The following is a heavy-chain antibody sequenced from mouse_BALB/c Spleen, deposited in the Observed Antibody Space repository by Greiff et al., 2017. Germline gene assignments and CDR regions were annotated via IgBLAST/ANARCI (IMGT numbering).Heavy chain of an antibody. J-gene: IGHJ4*01. V-gene: IGHV1-77*01. CDR2: IYPGSGST. D-gene: IGHD2-1*01. CDR1: GYTFTDYV. Sequence: VKLLESGPELVKPGASVKMSCKASGYTFTDYVISWVKQRTGQGLEWIGEIYPGSGSTYYNEKFKGKATLTADKSSNTAYMQLSSLTSEDSAVYFCASLEGNYVSYAMDYWGQGTSVTVSS. CDR3: ASLEGNYVSYAMDY.